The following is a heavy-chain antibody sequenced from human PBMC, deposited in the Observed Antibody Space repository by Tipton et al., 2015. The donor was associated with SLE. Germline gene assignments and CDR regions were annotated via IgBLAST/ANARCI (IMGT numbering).Heavy chain of an antibody. CDR3: ARGTPYDTGAFDI. CDR1: GFTFGRYV. V-gene: IGHV3-30*03. CDR2: ISYDGSKK. D-gene: IGHD3-22*01. Sequence: SLRLSCAASGFTFGRYVMYWVRQAPGKGLEWVAVISYDGSKKYYADSVKGRFTISRDNSKNTLYLQMNSLRVEDTAVYYCARGTPYDTGAFDIWGQGTMVIVSS. J-gene: IGHJ3*02.